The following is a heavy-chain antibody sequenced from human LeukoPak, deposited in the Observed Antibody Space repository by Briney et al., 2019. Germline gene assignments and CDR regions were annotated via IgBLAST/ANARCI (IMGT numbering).Heavy chain of an antibody. CDR2: IEQDGSEK. V-gene: IGHV3-7*04. CDR1: GFSANNYW. D-gene: IGHD3-10*01. J-gene: IGHJ4*02. Sequence: GGSLRLSCAVSGFSANNYWMSWVRQGPGKGLEWVASIEQDGSEKYYVDSVKGRFTISRDNAKNSLYLQMNSLGVEDTAVYYCAGGYYFDYWGQGTLVTVSS. CDR3: AGGYYFDY.